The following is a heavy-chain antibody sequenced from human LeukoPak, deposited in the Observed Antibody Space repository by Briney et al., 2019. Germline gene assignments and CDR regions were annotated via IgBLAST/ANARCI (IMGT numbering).Heavy chain of an antibody. V-gene: IGHV1-46*01. CDR3: ARGGSRSWYGGWFDP. Sequence: ASVKVSCKASGYTFTSYYMHWVRQAPGQGLEWMGIINPSGGSTSYTQKFQGRVTMTRDMSTSTVYMELSSLRSEDTAVYYCARGGSRSWYGGWFDPWGQGTLVTVSS. J-gene: IGHJ5*02. CDR2: INPSGGST. CDR1: GYTFTSYY. D-gene: IGHD6-13*01.